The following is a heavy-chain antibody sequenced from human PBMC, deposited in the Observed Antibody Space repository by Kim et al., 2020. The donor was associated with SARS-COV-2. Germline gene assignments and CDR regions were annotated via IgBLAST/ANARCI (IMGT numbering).Heavy chain of an antibody. V-gene: IGHV4-4*09. CDR3: ASSGYDYYFDY. Sequence: TNSHPSLKSRVTISVATSKNKCYLKLSAVTAADTAVYYCASSGYDYYFDYWGQGTLVTVSS. D-gene: IGHD5-12*01. J-gene: IGHJ4*02. CDR2: T.